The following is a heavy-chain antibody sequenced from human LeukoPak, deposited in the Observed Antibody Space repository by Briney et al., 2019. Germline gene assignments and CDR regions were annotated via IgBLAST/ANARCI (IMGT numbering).Heavy chain of an antibody. Sequence: PGGSLRLSCAASGFTFSSYWMSWVRQAPGKGLEWVSAISGSGGSTYYADSVKGRFTISRDNSKNMLYLQMNSLRAEDTAVYYCANDCTNGVCYTRYFQHWGQGTLVTVS. CDR1: GFTFSSYW. CDR2: ISGSGGST. CDR3: ANDCTNGVCYTRYFQH. D-gene: IGHD2-8*01. J-gene: IGHJ1*01. V-gene: IGHV3-23*01.